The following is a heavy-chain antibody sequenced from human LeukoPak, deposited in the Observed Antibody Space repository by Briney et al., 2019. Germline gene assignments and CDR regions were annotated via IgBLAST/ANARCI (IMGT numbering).Heavy chain of an antibody. CDR2: IYPGDSDT. CDR1: GYSFTTYW. J-gene: IGHJ4*02. Sequence: PGESLKISCKGSGYSFTTYWIGWVRQMLGKGLEWMGIIYPGDSDTRYSPSFQGQVTIAVDKSITTAYLQWSSLKASDTAIYYCARGIVGATRISSFDYWAQGTLVSVSS. CDR3: ARGIVGATRISSFDY. D-gene: IGHD1-26*01. V-gene: IGHV5-51*01.